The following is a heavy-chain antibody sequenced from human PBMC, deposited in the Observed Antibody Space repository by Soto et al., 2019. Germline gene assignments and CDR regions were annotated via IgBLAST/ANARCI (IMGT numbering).Heavy chain of an antibody. Sequence: SETLSLTCTVSGGSISSGGYYWSWIRQHPGKGLEWIGYIYYSGSTYYNPSLKSRVTIPVDTSKNQFSLKLSSVTAADTAVYYCARGIPHYDSSGYYFDYWGQGTLVTVSS. CDR1: GGSISSGGYY. CDR2: IYYSGST. D-gene: IGHD3-22*01. J-gene: IGHJ4*02. V-gene: IGHV4-31*03. CDR3: ARGIPHYDSSGYYFDY.